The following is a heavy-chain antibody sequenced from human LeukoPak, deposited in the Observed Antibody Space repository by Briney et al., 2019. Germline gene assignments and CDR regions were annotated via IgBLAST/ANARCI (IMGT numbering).Heavy chain of an antibody. V-gene: IGHV6-1*01. CDR3: ARVRGYYYASGSYTYYFDY. D-gene: IGHD3-10*01. CDR2: TYYRSKWYT. Sequence: SQTLSLTCAISGDGVSSNNAAWNWIRQSPSRCLEWLGMTYYRSKWYTDYAVSVKSRITINPDTSKNQFSLQLSSVTPDDTAVYYCARVRGYYYASGSYTYYFDYWGQGTLVTVSS. CDR1: GDGVSSNNAA. J-gene: IGHJ4*02.